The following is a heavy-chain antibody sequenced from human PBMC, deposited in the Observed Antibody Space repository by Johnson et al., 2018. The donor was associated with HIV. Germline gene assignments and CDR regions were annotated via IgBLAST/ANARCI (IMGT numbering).Heavy chain of an antibody. CDR1: GFTFSTYV. D-gene: IGHD6-19*01. J-gene: IGHJ3*02. V-gene: IGHV3-23*04. Sequence: VQVVESGGGLVQPGGSLRLSCAASGFTFSTYVMTWVRQAPGKGLEWVSAISGSGGSTYYADSVKGRFTISRDNSKNTLYLQINSLRAEDTAVYYCAKEGYSSGWYGPPDAFDIWGQGTMVTVSS. CDR3: AKEGYSSGWYGPPDAFDI. CDR2: ISGSGGST.